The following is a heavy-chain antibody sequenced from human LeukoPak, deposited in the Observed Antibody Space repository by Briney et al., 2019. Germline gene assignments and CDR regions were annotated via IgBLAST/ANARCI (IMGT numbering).Heavy chain of an antibody. V-gene: IGHV3-66*02. J-gene: IGHJ4*01. Sequence: QPGGSLRLSCTVSGFTVSSYYMSWVRQAPGKGLEWVSIIDSGGSTYYEDSVKGRFTISRDKSKNTVFLQMNSLRAEDTAVYYCARDPYSQIFGGWGHGTLVTVSS. CDR1: GFTVSSYY. CDR2: IDSGGST. CDR3: ARDPYSQIFGG. D-gene: IGHD3-3*01.